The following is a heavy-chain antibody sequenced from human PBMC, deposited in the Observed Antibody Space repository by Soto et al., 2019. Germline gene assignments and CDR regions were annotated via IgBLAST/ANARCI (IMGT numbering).Heavy chain of an antibody. V-gene: IGHV3-53*02. D-gene: IGHD3-3*01. J-gene: IGHJ6*02. Sequence: EVQLVETGGGLIQPGGSLRLSCAASGFTVSSNYMSWVRQAPGKGLEWVSVIYSGGSTYYADSVKGRFTISRDNSKNTLYLQMNSLRAEDTAVYYCAREHYDFWIGYSPDYYYYGMDVWGQGTTVTVSS. CDR2: IYSGGST. CDR3: AREHYDFWIGYSPDYYYYGMDV. CDR1: GFTVSSNY.